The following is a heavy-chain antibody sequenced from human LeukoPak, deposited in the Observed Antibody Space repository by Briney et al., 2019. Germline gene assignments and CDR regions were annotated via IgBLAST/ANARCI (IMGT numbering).Heavy chain of an antibody. D-gene: IGHD3-22*01. Sequence: SETLSLTCTVSGGSISSGGYHWSWIRQHPGKGLEWIGYIYYSGSTYYNPSLKSRVTISVDTSKNQFSLKLSSVTAADTAVYYCARMGPGGYDSSGYFDYWGQGTLVTVSS. CDR3: ARMGPGGYDSSGYFDY. CDR1: GGSISSGGYH. V-gene: IGHV4-31*03. CDR2: IYYSGST. J-gene: IGHJ4*02.